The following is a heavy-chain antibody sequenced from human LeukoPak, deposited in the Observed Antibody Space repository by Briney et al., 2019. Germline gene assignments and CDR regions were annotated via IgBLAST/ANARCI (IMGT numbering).Heavy chain of an antibody. J-gene: IGHJ4*02. V-gene: IGHV1-46*01. CDR3: ARDDSSGYYYHY. Sequence: GASVKVSCKASGYTFTSYYMHWVRQAPGQGLEWMGIINPSGGSTSYAQKFQGRVTMTRDTSTSTVYMELSSLSSEDTAVYYCARDDSSGYYYHYWGQGTLVTVSS. CDR1: GYTFTSYY. D-gene: IGHD3-22*01. CDR2: INPSGGST.